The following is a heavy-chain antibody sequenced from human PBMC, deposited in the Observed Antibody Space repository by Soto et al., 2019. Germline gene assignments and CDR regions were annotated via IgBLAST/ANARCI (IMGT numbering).Heavy chain of an antibody. D-gene: IGHD3-10*01. J-gene: IGHJ4*02. CDR2: INHSGST. CDR3: ARGPQLLWFGELDNYFDY. Sequence: SETLSLTCAVYGGSFSGYYWSWIRQPPGKGLEWIGEINHSGSTNYNPSLKSRVTISVDTSKNQFSLKLSSVTAADTAVYYCARGPQLLWFGELDNYFDYWGQGTLVTVSS. V-gene: IGHV4-34*01. CDR1: GGSFSGYY.